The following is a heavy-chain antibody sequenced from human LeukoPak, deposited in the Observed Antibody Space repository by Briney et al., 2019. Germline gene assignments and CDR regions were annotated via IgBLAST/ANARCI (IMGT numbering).Heavy chain of an antibody. V-gene: IGHV4-34*01. D-gene: IGHD2-2*01. CDR2: INYSGST. CDR3: ARGSYCSNTSCYYHNESVLYSNYYYYYMDV. J-gene: IGHJ6*03. CDR1: GGSLSGYY. Sequence: PSGTLSVTFAVYGGSLSGYYGRWIGPPPGKGLEGVGEINYSGSTNYNPSLQSLVTISVDTSKNQFSLKLSSVTAEDTAVYYCARGSYCSNTSCYYHNESVLYSNYYYYYMDVWGKGTTVTVSS.